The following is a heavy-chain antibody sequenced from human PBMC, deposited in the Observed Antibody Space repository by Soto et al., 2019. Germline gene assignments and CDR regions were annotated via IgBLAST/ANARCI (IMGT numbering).Heavy chain of an antibody. CDR1: GFSLSTSGVG. CDR3: AHRALYSGSYWDGGYFDH. D-gene: IGHD5-12*01. V-gene: IGHV2-5*02. CDR2: IYWDDDK. Sequence: QITLNESGPTRVKPTQTLTLTCTFSGFSLSTSGVGVGWIRQPPGKALEWLALIYWDDDKRYSPSLKSRPSNTDAATKNQFGRSMTNMDPLDTATYHCAHRALYSGSYWDGGYFDHWCQGTLVTGSS. J-gene: IGHJ4*02.